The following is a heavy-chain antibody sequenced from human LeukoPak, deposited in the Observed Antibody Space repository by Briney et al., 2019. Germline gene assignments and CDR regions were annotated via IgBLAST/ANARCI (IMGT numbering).Heavy chain of an antibody. Sequence: GGSLRLSCAASGFTFSSYDMHWVCQATGKGLEWVSAIGTAGDTYYPGSVKGRFTISRENAKNSLYLQMNSLRAGDTAVYYCARAYYYDSSGYAFDYWGQGTLVTVSS. CDR2: IGTAGDT. CDR1: GFTFSSYD. D-gene: IGHD3-22*01. V-gene: IGHV3-13*01. CDR3: ARAYYYDSSGYAFDY. J-gene: IGHJ4*02.